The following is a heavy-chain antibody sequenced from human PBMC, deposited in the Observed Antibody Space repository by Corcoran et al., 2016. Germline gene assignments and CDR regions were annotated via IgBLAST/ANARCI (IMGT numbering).Heavy chain of an antibody. D-gene: IGHD4-4*01. CDR1: GFTFSTYT. J-gene: IGHJ6*02. V-gene: IGHV3-21*01. Sequence: EVQLVESGGGLVKPGGSLRLSCAASGFTFSTYTLNWVRQAPGKGLEWVSSVSSTSSYIYYADSVKGRFTISRDNAQNSLSLQMNSLRAEDTAVYYCARDLLGRVTNIYDGMDVWGQGTTVTVSS. CDR3: ARDLLGRVTNIYDGMDV. CDR2: VSSTSSYI.